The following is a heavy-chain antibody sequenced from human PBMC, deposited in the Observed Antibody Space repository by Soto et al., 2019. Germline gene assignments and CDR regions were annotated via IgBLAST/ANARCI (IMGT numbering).Heavy chain of an antibody. J-gene: IGHJ6*02. V-gene: IGHV1-69*13. CDR2: IIPIFGTA. Sequence: GASVKVSCKASGGTFSSYAISWVRQAPGQGLEWKGGIIPIFGTANYAQKFQGRVTITADESTSTAYMELSSLRSEDTAVYYCARDTPRVPGYCSGGSCYSGVDVWGQGTTVTVSS. CDR1: GGTFSSYA. CDR3: ARDTPRVPGYCSGGSCYSGVDV. D-gene: IGHD2-15*01.